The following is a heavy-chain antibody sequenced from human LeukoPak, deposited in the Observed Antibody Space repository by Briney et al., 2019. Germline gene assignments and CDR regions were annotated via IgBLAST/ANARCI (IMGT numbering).Heavy chain of an antibody. CDR1: GASITSYY. D-gene: IGHD3-10*01. V-gene: IGHV4-59*01. CDR3: ARDKSQWFGELFLNWFDP. Sequence: SETLSLTCTVSGASITSYYWSWIRQSPGKGMEWIGYSYYTGGVNYNPSLKSRVTISVDTSKSQFSLKLSSVTAADTAVYYCARDKSQWFGELFLNWFDPWGQGTLVTVSS. J-gene: IGHJ5*02. CDR2: SYYTGGV.